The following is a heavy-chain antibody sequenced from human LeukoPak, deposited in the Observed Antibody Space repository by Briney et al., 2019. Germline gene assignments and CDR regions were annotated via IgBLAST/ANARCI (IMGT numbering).Heavy chain of an antibody. V-gene: IGHV3-53*05. CDR3: ARVGIQLWFDRPYYFDY. J-gene: IGHJ4*02. D-gene: IGHD5-18*01. Sequence: GGSLRLSCAASGFTVNSDYMTWVRQAPGKGLEWVSVIYSGGSTYHADSVKGRFTISRDNSKNTLYLQMNSLRAEDTAVYYCARVGIQLWFDRPYYFDYWGQGTLVTVSS. CDR1: GFTVNSDY. CDR2: IYSGGST.